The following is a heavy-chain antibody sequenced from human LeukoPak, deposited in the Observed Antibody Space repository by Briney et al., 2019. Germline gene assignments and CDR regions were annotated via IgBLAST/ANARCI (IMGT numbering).Heavy chain of an antibody. V-gene: IGHV3-30*04. D-gene: IGHD3-22*01. CDR3: ARDRTHYYDSSGYTAFDY. J-gene: IGHJ4*02. CDR1: GFTFSSYD. CDR2: MSHDRGNK. Sequence: GGSLRLSCAASGFTFSSYDMHWVRQAPGKGLEWVAVMSHDRGNKYHADSVKGRFTISRDNSKNTLYLQMNSLRAEDTAVYYCARDRTHYYDSSGYTAFDYWGQGTLVTVSS.